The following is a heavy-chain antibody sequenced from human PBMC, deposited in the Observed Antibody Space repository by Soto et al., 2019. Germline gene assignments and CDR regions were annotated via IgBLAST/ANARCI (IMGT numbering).Heavy chain of an antibody. CDR2: INAGNSNT. Sequence: ASVKLSCKASGYTFTSYAMHWVRQAPGQRLEWMGWINAGNSNTKYSQKFQGRVTITRDTSASTAYMELSSLRSEDTAVYYCARDIYYFRGIYFSSYNHYYWAFGGKGTTAPVS. CDR3: ARDIYYFRGIYFSSYNHYYWAF. D-gene: IGHD3-10*02. V-gene: IGHV1-3*01. J-gene: IGHJ6*03. CDR1: GYTFTSYA.